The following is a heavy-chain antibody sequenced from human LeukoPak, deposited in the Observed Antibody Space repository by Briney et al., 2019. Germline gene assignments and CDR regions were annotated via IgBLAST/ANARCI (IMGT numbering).Heavy chain of an antibody. Sequence: GGSLRLSCAASGFTFNAYAFHWVRQAPGKGLEWVSLVKGDGVTTDYANSVKGRFTVSRDNSKNSLYLQMSNLRTEDTALYYCARDTGSGWDFDYWGQGTLVTVSS. D-gene: IGHD6-19*01. V-gene: IGHV3-43*02. CDR1: GFTFNAYA. CDR3: ARDTGSGWDFDY. CDR2: VKGDGVTT. J-gene: IGHJ4*02.